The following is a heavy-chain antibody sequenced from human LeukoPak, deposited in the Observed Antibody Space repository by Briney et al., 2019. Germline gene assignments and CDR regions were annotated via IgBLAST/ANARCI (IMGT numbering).Heavy chain of an antibody. CDR1: GYTFTSYG. CDR2: ISAYNGNT. Sequence: ASVKVSCKASGYTFTSYGISWVRQAPGQGLEWMGWISAYNGNTNYAQKLQGRVTMTTDTSTSTAYMELRSLRSDDTAVYYCARAAAAGTYYYYYGMDVWGQGTTVTVSS. V-gene: IGHV1-18*01. CDR3: ARAAAAGTYYYYYGMDV. D-gene: IGHD6-13*01. J-gene: IGHJ6*02.